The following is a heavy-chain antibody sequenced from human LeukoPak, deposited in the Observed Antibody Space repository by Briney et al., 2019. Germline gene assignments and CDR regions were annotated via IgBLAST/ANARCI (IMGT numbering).Heavy chain of an antibody. V-gene: IGHV3-21*01. CDR1: GFTFSSYS. CDR3: ARGSYYFDY. CDR2: ISSGSSDI. Sequence: PGGSLRLSCAASGFTFSSYSMNWVRQAPGEGLEWVSCISSGSSDIYYADSVKGRLTISRDNAKNSLYLHMNSLRPEDTAVYYCARGSYYFDYWVQATLVTVSS. J-gene: IGHJ4*02.